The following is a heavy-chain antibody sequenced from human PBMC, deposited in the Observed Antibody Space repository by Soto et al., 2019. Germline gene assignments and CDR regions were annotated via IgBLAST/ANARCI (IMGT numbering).Heavy chain of an antibody. CDR2: INVYNGNT. J-gene: IGHJ4*02. D-gene: IGHD1-1*01. CDR1: GYTFTSYA. Sequence: GASVKVSCKASGYTFTSYAISGVRQAPGQGLEWMGWINVYNGNTKYAQKFQGRVTMTTDTSTSTVYMELRSLTSDDKAMYYCARDAVAPTKGISGYWGQGTLLAVSS. CDR3: ARDAVAPTKGISGY. V-gene: IGHV1-18*01.